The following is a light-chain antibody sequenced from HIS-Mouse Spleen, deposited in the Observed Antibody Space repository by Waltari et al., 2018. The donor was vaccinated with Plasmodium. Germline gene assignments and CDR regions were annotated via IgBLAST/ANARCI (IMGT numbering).Light chain of an antibody. CDR3: QAGDSSTVV. J-gene: IGLJ2*01. V-gene: IGLV3-1*01. CDR2: QDS. CDR1: NLGDKY. Sequence: SYELTQPPSVSVSPGQTASITCSGANLGDKYACWYQQKQGQSPVLVLYQDSKRPSGIPGRFAGSSSGNTETLTSGGTQAMDEADYYCQAGDSSTVVFGGGTKLTVL.